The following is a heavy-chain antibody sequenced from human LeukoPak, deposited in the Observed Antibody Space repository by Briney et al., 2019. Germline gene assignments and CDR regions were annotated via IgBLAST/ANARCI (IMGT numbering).Heavy chain of an antibody. D-gene: IGHD3-10*01. CDR1: GSTFGDYA. CDR3: TSPLLWFGELSYYFDY. CDR2: IRSKAYGGTT. Sequence: PGGSLRLSCTASGSTFGDYAMSWFRQAPGKGLEWVGFIRSKAYGGTTEYAASVKGRFTISRDDSKSIAYLQMNSLKTEDTAVYYCTSPLLWFGELSYYFDYWGQGTLVTVSS. J-gene: IGHJ4*02. V-gene: IGHV3-49*03.